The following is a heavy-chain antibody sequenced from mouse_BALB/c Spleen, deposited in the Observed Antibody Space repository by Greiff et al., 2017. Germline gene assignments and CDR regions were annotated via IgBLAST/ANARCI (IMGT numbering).Heavy chain of an antibody. D-gene: IGHD1-1*01. V-gene: IGHV14-3*02. J-gene: IGHJ2*01. CDR1: GFNIKDTY. CDR3: ARYYYGSSGGD. CDR2: IDPANGNT. Sequence: EVQLQQSGAELVKPGASVKLSCTASGFNIKDTYMHWVKQRPEQGLEWIGRIDPANGNTKYDPKFQGKATITADTSSNTAYLQLSSLTSEDTAVYYCARYYYGSSGGDWGQGTTLTVSS.